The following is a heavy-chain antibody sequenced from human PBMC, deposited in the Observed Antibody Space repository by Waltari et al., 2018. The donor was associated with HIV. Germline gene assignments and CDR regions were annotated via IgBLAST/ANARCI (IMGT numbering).Heavy chain of an antibody. CDR3: AKGGTVYGYYHYFDY. D-gene: IGHD5-18*01. CDR2: ISYDGSNR. V-gene: IGHV3-30*18. J-gene: IGHJ4*02. Sequence: QVQLVESGGGVVPPGSSLRLSCAASRFTFRSYGMHWVSQSPGKGLEWVALISYDGSNRYYADSVKGRFTISRDNSKNTLWLQMSSLRAEDTAVYYCAKGGTVYGYYHYFDYWGQGTLVTVAS. CDR1: RFTFRSYG.